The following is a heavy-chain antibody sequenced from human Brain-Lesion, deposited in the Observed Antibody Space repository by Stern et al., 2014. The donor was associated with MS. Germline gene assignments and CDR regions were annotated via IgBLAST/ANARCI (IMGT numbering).Heavy chain of an antibody. V-gene: IGHV4-4*02. CDR2: SDHSGST. D-gene: IGHD6-13*01. CDR3: ARFPASRPHVFDS. Sequence: VQLVESDPGLVKPSGTLSLTCAVSGGSISSSNWWSWVRQSPGKGLEWIGESDHSGSTIYNPSLKSRVTVSVDKSKNRFPLTLRSVTAADTAVYFCARFPASRPHVFDSWGQGTLVTVSS. J-gene: IGHJ4*02. CDR1: GGSISSSNW.